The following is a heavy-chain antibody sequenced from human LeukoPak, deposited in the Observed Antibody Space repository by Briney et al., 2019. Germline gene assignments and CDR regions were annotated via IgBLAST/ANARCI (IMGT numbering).Heavy chain of an antibody. CDR2: ISYDGSNK. D-gene: IGHD3-22*01. J-gene: IGHJ4*02. Sequence: GGALRLSCSASGLTFSTYGMHWVCQAPGKGLEWVAVISYDGSNKYYSVSVKGRFTISRDNSKHTLYLQMNSLRAEDTAVYYCARDLLKQDYYDSSGSDDYWGQGTLVTVSS. CDR3: ARDLLKQDYYDSSGSDDY. CDR1: GLTFSTYG. V-gene: IGHV3-30*19.